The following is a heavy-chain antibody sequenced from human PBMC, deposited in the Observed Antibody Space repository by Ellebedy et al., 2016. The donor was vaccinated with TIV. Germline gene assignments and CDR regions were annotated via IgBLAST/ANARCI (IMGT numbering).Heavy chain of an antibody. Sequence: GESLKISXKGSGYSFTSYWIGWVRQMPGKGLEWMGIIYPGDSDTSYSPSFQGQVTISADKSISTAYLQRSSLKASDTAMYYCARLDGTVTTTGFGYYYGMDVWGQGTTVTVSS. CDR1: GYSFTSYW. D-gene: IGHD4-17*01. CDR3: ARLDGTVTTTGFGYYYGMDV. V-gene: IGHV5-51*01. CDR2: IYPGDSDT. J-gene: IGHJ6*02.